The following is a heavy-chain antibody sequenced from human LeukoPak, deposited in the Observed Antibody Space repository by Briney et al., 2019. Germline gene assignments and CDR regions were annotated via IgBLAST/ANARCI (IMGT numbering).Heavy chain of an antibody. J-gene: IGHJ4*02. CDR2: ISGSGGST. CDR3: AKGGSPLGY. D-gene: IGHD1-26*01. V-gene: IGHV3-23*01. CDR1: GFTFSSYW. Sequence: GGSLRLSCAASGFTFSSYWMHWDRQAPGKGLEWVSAISGSGGSTYYADSVKGRFTISRDNSKNTLYLQMNSLRAEDTAVYYCAKGGSPLGYWGQGTLVTVSS.